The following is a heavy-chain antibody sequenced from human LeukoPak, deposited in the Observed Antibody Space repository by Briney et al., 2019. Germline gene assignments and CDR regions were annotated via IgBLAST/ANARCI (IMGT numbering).Heavy chain of an antibody. Sequence: SETLSLTCTVSGGSISSGDYYWGGIRQPPGKGLEWVGSMYYSGSTYYNPSLKSRVTTSVDTSKNQFSLKMSSVTAADTAVYYCARHRPTIRGVDYWGQGTLVTVSS. CDR3: ARHRPTIRGVDY. CDR2: MYYSGST. V-gene: IGHV4-39*01. CDR1: GGSISSGDYY. D-gene: IGHD3-10*01. J-gene: IGHJ4*02.